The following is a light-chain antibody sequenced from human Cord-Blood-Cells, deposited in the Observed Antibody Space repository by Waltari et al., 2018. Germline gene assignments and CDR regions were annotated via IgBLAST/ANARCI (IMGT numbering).Light chain of an antibody. V-gene: IGKV1-39*01. Sequence: DIQMTQSPSPLSASLVDRVTITCRASQSISSYLNWYQQKPGKAPKPLLYAASSLQSGVPSRVSGSGSVTDFTLTISSLQPEDFATYYCQQSYSTPYTFGQGTKLEIK. CDR2: AAS. CDR1: QSISSY. J-gene: IGKJ2*01. CDR3: QQSYSTPYT.